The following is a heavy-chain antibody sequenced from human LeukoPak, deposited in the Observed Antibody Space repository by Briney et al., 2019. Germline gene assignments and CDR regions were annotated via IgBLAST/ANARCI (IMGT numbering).Heavy chain of an antibody. CDR2: ISGSGGST. Sequence: GGSLRLSCAASRFTFSSYAMSWVRQAPGKGLEWVSAISGSGGSTYYADSVKGRFTISRDNSKNTLYLQMNSLRAEDTAVYYCAKDLLLGMTTVTCIDYRGQGTLVTVSS. J-gene: IGHJ4*02. CDR3: AKDLLLGMTTVTCIDY. CDR1: RFTFSSYA. D-gene: IGHD4-17*01. V-gene: IGHV3-23*01.